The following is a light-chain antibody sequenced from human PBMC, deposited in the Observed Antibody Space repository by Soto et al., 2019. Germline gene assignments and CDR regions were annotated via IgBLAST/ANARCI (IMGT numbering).Light chain of an antibody. J-gene: IGKJ1*01. Sequence: DIQMTQSPSFLSAYIGDRVTITCRASQAISNYLNWYRQKPVKAPNLLLFGAKTLQSGVPSRFSGSGSGTEFTLSIIRLQSEDFAFYYCQQYTYWAPWTFGQGTKG. CDR2: GAK. V-gene: IGKV1-39*02. CDR1: QAISNY. CDR3: QQYTYWAPWT.